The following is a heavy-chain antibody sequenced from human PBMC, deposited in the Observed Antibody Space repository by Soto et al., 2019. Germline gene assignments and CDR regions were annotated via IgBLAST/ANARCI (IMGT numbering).Heavy chain of an antibody. D-gene: IGHD6-13*01. CDR2: IDHSGST. Sequence: QVQLQESGPGLVRPSGTVSLTCAVSGVSISSDNWWSWVRQHPGQALERIWEIDHSGSTNYNPYLKSRAPMSVVTYKDLYSLNLNSVTAADTSLSYCARDEGSQTGDWGQGTLVSVAS. CDR1: GVSISSDNW. V-gene: IGHV4-4*02. CDR3: ARDEGSQTGD. J-gene: IGHJ4*02.